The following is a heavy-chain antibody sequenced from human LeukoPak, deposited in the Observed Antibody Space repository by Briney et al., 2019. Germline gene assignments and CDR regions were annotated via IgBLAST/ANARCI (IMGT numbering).Heavy chain of an antibody. D-gene: IGHD3-10*01. J-gene: IGHJ4*02. CDR3: AVPGDPEPSVYYFDY. CDR1: GFTFSSYA. V-gene: IGHV3-30*01. Sequence: PGGSLRLSCAAPGFTFSSYAMHWVRQAPGKGLEWVAVISYDGSNKYYADSVKGRFTISRDDSKNTLYLQMNSLRAEDTAVYYCAVPGDPEPSVYYFDYWGQGTLVTVSS. CDR2: ISYDGSNK.